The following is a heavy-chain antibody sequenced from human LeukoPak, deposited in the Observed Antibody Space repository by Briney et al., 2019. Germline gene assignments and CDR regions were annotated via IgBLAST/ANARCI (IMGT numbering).Heavy chain of an antibody. CDR2: IYYSGST. D-gene: IGHD3-10*01. J-gene: IGHJ4*02. CDR3: ARLRYYSGSGPPWYFDY. Sequence: SETLSLTCTVSGGSVSSSSFYWGWIRQPPGKGLEWIVSIYYSGSTYYNPSLKSRVTISVDTSKNQLSLRLSSVTAADTALHYCARLRYYSGSGPPWYFDYWGQGTLVTVSS. CDR1: GGSVSSSSFY. V-gene: IGHV4-39*01.